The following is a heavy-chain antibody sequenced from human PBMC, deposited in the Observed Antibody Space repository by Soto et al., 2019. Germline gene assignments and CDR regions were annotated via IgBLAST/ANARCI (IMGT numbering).Heavy chain of an antibody. J-gene: IGHJ6*03. Sequence: GGSLRLSCAASGFTFSSYSMNWVRQAPGKGLEWVSSISSSSSYIYYADSVKGRFTISRDNAKNSLYLQMNSLRAEDTAVYYCARGAVGAYYMDVWGKGTTVTVSS. CDR2: ISSSSSYI. CDR3: ARGAVGAYYMDV. D-gene: IGHD3-10*01. CDR1: GFTFSSYS. V-gene: IGHV3-21*01.